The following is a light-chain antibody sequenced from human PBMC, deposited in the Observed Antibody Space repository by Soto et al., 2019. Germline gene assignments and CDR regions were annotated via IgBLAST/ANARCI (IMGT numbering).Light chain of an antibody. V-gene: IGLV2-8*01. CDR1: SSDVGAYKY. CDR3: SPFAATTFWV. J-gene: IGLJ3*02. CDR2: EVD. Sequence: QSALTQPPSASGSPGQSVTISCTGTSSDVGAYKYVSWYQQHPGKVPKLILYEVDKRPSGVPDRFSGSKSDNTASLTVSGLLVGDGGNYYSSPFAATTFWVFGGGTKLTAL.